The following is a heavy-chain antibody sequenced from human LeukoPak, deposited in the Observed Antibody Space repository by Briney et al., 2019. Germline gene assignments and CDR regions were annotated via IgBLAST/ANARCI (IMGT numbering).Heavy chain of an antibody. CDR2: IYYSGST. CDR3: ARGGYCSSTSCYFSSENWFDP. Sequence: SETLSLTCTVSGGSISSYYWSWIRQPPGKGLEWIGYIYYSGSTNYNPSLKSRVTISVDTSKNQFSLKLSSVTAADTAVYYCARGGYCSSTSCYFSSENWFDPWGQGTLATVSS. D-gene: IGHD2-2*03. J-gene: IGHJ5*02. V-gene: IGHV4-59*01. CDR1: GGSISSYY.